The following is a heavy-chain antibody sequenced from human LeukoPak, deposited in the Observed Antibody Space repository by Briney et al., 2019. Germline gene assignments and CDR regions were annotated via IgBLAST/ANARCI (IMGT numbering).Heavy chain of an antibody. D-gene: IGHD3-10*01. CDR2: INPNSGGT. Sequence: ASVKVSCKASGGTFSSYAISWVRQAPGQGLEWMGRINPNSGGTNYAQKFQGRVTMTRDTSISTAYMELSRLRSDDTAVYYCAIYYGSGSYYRDWGQGTLVTVSS. J-gene: IGHJ4*02. CDR1: GGTFSSYA. CDR3: AIYYGSGSYYRD. V-gene: IGHV1-2*06.